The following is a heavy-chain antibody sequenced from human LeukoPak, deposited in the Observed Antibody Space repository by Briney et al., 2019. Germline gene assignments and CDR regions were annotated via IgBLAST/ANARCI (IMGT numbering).Heavy chain of an antibody. CDR2: INTDGSAT. Sequence: GGSLRLSCAASGFTFSSYWMHWVRQDPGRGLVWVSRINTDGSATSYADSVKGWFTISRDNAKNTLYLQMNSLRAEDTAVYYCARGSRVPPYSSSSKWFDPWGQGTLVTVSS. V-gene: IGHV3-74*01. CDR1: GFTFSSYW. D-gene: IGHD6-6*01. J-gene: IGHJ5*02. CDR3: ARGSRVPPYSSSSKWFDP.